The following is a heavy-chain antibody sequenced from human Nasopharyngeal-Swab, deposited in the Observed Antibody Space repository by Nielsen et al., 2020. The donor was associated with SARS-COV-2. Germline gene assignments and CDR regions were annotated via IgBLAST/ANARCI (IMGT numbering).Heavy chain of an antibody. Sequence: GESLKISWAAFGFTFSSYAMSWVRQAPGKGLEWVSAISGSGGSTYYADSVKGRFTISRDNSKNTLYLQMNSLRAEDTAVYYCAKGRGADYWGQGTLVTVSS. J-gene: IGHJ4*02. D-gene: IGHD3-10*01. V-gene: IGHV3-23*01. CDR1: GFTFSSYA. CDR2: ISGSGGST. CDR3: AKGRGADY.